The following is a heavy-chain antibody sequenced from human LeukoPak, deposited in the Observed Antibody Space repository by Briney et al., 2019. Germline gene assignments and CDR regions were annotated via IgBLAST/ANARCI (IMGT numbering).Heavy chain of an antibody. CDR3: AREPITIFGVVIGYFDY. V-gene: IGHV1-69*05. D-gene: IGHD3-3*01. Sequence: SVKVSCKASGGTFSSYAISWVRQAPGQGLGWMGGIIPIFGTANYAQKFQGRVTITTDESTSTAYMELSSLRSEDTAVYYCAREPITIFGVVIGYFDYWGQGTLVTVSS. CDR2: IIPIFGTA. J-gene: IGHJ4*02. CDR1: GGTFSSYA.